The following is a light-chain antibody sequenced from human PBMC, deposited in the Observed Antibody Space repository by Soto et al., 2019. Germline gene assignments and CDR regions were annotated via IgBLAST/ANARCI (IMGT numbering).Light chain of an antibody. V-gene: IGLV2-14*01. CDR1: SSDVGAYNY. CDR3: ILYISGTTLV. Sequence: QSVLTKPASMSGPPRQSITISCTGTSSDVGAYNYVSWYQQHPGKAPKLMIYEVSNRPSGVSNRFSGSEAGNTASLTISGLQAEDEADYYSILYISGTTLVFGTGTKVTLL. J-gene: IGLJ1*01. CDR2: EVS.